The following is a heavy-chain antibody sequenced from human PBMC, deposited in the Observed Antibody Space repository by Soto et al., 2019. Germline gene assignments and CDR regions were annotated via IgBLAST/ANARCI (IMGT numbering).Heavy chain of an antibody. CDR1: GFTFSDYG. CDR2: ISGSRGSTT. Sequence: PGGSLRLSCAASGFTFSDYGLSWVRQAPGKGLEWVSSISGSRGSTTYYAGSVKGRFTISRDNSKSTLYLQMNSLRVEDTAVYYCAQDRGCSGSTCYQAYWGPGTLVTVSS. D-gene: IGHD2-2*01. J-gene: IGHJ4*02. CDR3: AQDRGCSGSTCYQAY. V-gene: IGHV3-23*01.